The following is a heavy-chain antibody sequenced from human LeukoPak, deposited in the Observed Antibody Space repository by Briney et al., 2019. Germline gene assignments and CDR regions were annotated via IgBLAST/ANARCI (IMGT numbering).Heavy chain of an antibody. J-gene: IGHJ4*02. CDR1: GFTFDTYS. Sequence: PGGSLRLSCAASGFTFDTYSMNWVRQAPGKGLEWISYTTGSSGSIYYADPVKGRFTISRDDAKNSVFLHMNSLRAEDTAVYYCARELPNHLVRGVIVAMFDNWGQGSLVTVSS. D-gene: IGHD3-10*01. CDR2: TTGSSGSI. V-gene: IGHV3-48*04. CDR3: ARELPNHLVRGVIVAMFDN.